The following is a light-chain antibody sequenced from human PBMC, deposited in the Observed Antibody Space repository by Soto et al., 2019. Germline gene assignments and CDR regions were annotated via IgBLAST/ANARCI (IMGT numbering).Light chain of an antibody. V-gene: IGLV1-44*01. Sequence: QSALTQPPSASGTPGQRVTVSCSGGSSNIGINTVNWYQHLPGTAPKVLIYTDNQRPSGVPDRFSGSKSGTSASLAIYGLQSGDEADYYRGAWDDSLNGYVFGAGTKVTVL. CDR1: SSNIGINT. CDR2: TDN. CDR3: GAWDDSLNGYV. J-gene: IGLJ1*01.